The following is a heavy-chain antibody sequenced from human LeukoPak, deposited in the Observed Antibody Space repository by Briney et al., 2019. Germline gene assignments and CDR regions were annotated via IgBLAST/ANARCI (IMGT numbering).Heavy chain of an antibody. J-gene: IGHJ3*02. CDR1: GFTFSSYW. CDR3: ARDGNYDYVWGSKGDAFDI. CDR2: INSDGSDI. Sequence: GGSLRPSCAASGFTFSSYWMHWVRQAPGKGLVWVSRINSDGSDISYADSVKGRFTISRDNAKNSLYLQMNSLRAEDTAVYFCARDGNYDYVWGSKGDAFDIWGLGTMVTVSS. V-gene: IGHV3-74*01. D-gene: IGHD3-16*01.